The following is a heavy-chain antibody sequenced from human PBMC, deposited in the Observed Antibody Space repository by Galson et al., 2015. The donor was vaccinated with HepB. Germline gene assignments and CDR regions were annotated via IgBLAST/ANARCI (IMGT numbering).Heavy chain of an antibody. J-gene: IGHJ4*02. CDR3: ARDRANVDTTWGIDY. D-gene: IGHD5-18*01. CDR1: GGTFSSYA. CDR2: IIPILGIA. V-gene: IGHV1-69*04. Sequence: SVKVSCKASGGTFSSYAISWVRQAPGQGLEWMGRIIPILGIANYAQKFQGRVTITADKSTSTAYMELSSLRSEDTAVYYCARDRANVDTTWGIDYWGQGTLVTVSA.